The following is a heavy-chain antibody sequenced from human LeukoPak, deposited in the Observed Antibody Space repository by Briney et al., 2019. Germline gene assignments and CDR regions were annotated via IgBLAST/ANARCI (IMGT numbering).Heavy chain of an antibody. D-gene: IGHD3-10*01. V-gene: IGHV1-2*02. Sequence: ASVKVSCKASGYTFTGYYIHWVRQAPGQGLEWMGWINPSTGGTNYAQKFQGRVTMTRDTSISTAYMELSRPRSDDTAVYFCARVGEYGSGSYLVYWGQGTLVTVSS. J-gene: IGHJ4*02. CDR3: ARVGEYGSGSYLVY. CDR2: INPSTGGT. CDR1: GYTFTGYY.